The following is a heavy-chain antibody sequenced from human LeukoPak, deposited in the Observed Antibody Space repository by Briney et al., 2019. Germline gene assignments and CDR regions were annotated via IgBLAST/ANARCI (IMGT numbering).Heavy chain of an antibody. Sequence: ASVKVSCKASGYTFSDYYMYWLRQAPGEGLEWMGRINPKSGDTNYAQNFQGRVTMTRDTSMNTAYMELSRLRSDDTAVYFCARGYCSGGSCYLVENWFDFWGQGTLATVSS. CDR2: INPKSGDT. J-gene: IGHJ5*01. CDR1: GYTFSDYY. V-gene: IGHV1-2*06. D-gene: IGHD2-15*01. CDR3: ARGYCSGGSCYLVENWFDF.